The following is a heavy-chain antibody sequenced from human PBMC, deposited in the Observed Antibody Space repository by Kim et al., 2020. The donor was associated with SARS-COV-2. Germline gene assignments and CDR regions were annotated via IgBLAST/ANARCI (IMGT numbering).Heavy chain of an antibody. CDR3: ARRYDSSGYPELWDAFDI. D-gene: IGHD3-22*01. CDR2: IIPILGIA. CDR1: GGTFSSYA. Sequence: SVKVSCKASGGTFSSYAISWVRQAPGQGLEWMGRIIPILGIANYAQKFQGRVTITADKSTSTAYMELSSLRSEDTAVYYCARRYDSSGYPELWDAFDIWGQGTMVTVSS. J-gene: IGHJ3*02. V-gene: IGHV1-69*04.